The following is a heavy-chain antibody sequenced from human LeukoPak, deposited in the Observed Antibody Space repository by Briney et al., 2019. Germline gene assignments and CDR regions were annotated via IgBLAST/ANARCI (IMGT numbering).Heavy chain of an antibody. CDR2: IIPIFGTA. Sequence: ASVKVSCKASGGTFSSYAISWVRQAPGQGLEWMGGIIPIFGTANYAQKFQGRVTITADESTSTAYMELSSLRSEDTAVYYCARETPPYGSSSNWFDPWGQGTLVTVSS. CDR3: ARETPPYGSSSNWFDP. J-gene: IGHJ5*02. CDR1: GGTFSSYA. D-gene: IGHD6-6*01. V-gene: IGHV1-69*13.